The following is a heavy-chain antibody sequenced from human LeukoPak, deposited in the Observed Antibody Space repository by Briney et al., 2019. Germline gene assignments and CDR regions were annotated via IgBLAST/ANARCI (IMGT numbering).Heavy chain of an antibody. CDR1: GGSFSGYY. CDR2: INHSGST. D-gene: IGHD2/OR15-2a*01. CDR3: AGVSMPSSGGDFDY. Sequence: ASETLSLTCAVYGGSFSGYYWSWIRQPPGKGLEWIGEINHSGSTNYNPSLKSRVTISVDTSKNQFSLKLSSVTAADTAVYYCAGVSMPSSGGDFDYWGQGTLVTVSS. J-gene: IGHJ4*02. V-gene: IGHV4-34*01.